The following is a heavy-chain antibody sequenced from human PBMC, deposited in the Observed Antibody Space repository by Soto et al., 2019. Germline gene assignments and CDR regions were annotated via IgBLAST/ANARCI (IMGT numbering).Heavy chain of an antibody. CDR3: ARDLGGSRDY. V-gene: IGHV1-2*02. J-gene: IGHJ4*02. CDR2: ISPYNDGT. D-gene: IGHD1-26*01. Sequence: QVQLVQSGAEVKKPGASVKVSCKASGNSFTGYYIHWVRQAPGQGLEWMGWISPYNDGTNYAEKFQGRVTMTRDTSTSTAYMELSRLRSDDTAGYYCARDLGGSRDYWGQGTLVTVSS. CDR1: GNSFTGYY.